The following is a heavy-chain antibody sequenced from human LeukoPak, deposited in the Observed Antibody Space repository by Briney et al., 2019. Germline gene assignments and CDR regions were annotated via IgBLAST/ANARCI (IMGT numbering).Heavy chain of an antibody. CDR3: ARGHYQLS. CDR2: ISGDGGTI. D-gene: IGHD2-2*01. CDR1: GFTLRSSA. J-gene: IGHJ5*02. V-gene: IGHV3-23*01. Sequence: PGGSLRLSCAASGFTLRSSAMSWVRQAPGKGLEWVSAISGDGGTISYAASVRGRFTISRDNAKNTLFLQMSSLRAEDTAVYYCARGHYQLSWGQGILVTVSS.